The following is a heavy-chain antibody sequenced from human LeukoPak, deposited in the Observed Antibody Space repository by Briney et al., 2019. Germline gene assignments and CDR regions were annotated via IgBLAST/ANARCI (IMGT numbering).Heavy chain of an antibody. Sequence: GASVKASCKASGYTFTSYDINWVRQATGQGLEWMGWMNPNSGNTGYAQKFQGRVTMTRNTSIGTAYMELSSLRSEDTAVYYCASGGTHTELFDYWGQGTLVTVSS. J-gene: IGHJ4*02. CDR1: GYTFTSYD. D-gene: IGHD1-7*01. CDR3: ASGGTHTELFDY. CDR2: MNPNSGNT. V-gene: IGHV1-8*01.